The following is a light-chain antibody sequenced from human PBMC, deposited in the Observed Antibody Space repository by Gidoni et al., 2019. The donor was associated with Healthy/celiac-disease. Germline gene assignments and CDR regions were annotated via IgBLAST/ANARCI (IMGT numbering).Light chain of an antibody. CDR2: GAS. CDR1: QSVSSN. Sequence: EIVMTQSPATLSVSPGERATLSCRASQSVSSNLAWYQQKPCQAPRLLIYGASTRATGIPARFSGSGSGTEFTLTISSLQSEDFAFYYCQQYNNWPPSCSFGQWTKLDI. CDR3: QQYNNWPPSCS. J-gene: IGKJ2*04. V-gene: IGKV3-15*01.